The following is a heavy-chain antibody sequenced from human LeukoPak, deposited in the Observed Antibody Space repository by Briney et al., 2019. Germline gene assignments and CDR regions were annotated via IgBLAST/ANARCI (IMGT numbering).Heavy chain of an antibody. V-gene: IGHV3-21*01. CDR2: ISSSSSYI. J-gene: IGHJ6*02. Sequence: GGFLRLSCAASGFTFSSYSMNWVRQAPGKGLEWVSSISSSSSYIYYADSVKGRFTISRDNAKNSLYLQMNSLRAEDTAVYYCARGGDTDYYYYGMDVWGQGTTVTVSS. CDR3: ARGGDTDYYYYGMDV. D-gene: IGHD2-21*01. CDR1: GFTFSSYS.